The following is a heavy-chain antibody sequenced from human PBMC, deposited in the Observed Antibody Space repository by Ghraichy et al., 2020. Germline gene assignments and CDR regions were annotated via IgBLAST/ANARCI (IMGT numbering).Heavy chain of an antibody. CDR3: AGEDIVVVPAAIWGYYYGMDV. D-gene: IGHD2-2*01. Sequence: LSLTCAASGFIFSSYSMNWVRQAPGKGLEWVSYISSSSSTIYYADSVKGRFTISRDNAKNSLYLQMNSLRDEDTAVYYCAGEDIVVVPAAIWGYYYGMDVWGQGTTVTVSS. CDR1: GFIFSSYS. J-gene: IGHJ6*02. CDR2: ISSSSSTI. V-gene: IGHV3-48*02.